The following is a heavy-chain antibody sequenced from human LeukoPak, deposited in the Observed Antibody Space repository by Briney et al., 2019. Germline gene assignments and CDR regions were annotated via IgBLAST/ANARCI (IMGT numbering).Heavy chain of an antibody. J-gene: IGHJ4*02. CDR2: IYYSGST. CDR1: GGSISSSSYY. V-gene: IGHV4-39*01. Sequence: SETLSLTCTVSGGSISSSSYYWGWIRQPPGKGRVRIGSIYYSGSTYYNPSPKRLVTISVDTSKNQFPLKLSSVAAADTVLYYCARHDRMTTVTGFDYWGQGTLVTVSS. CDR3: ARHDRMTTVTGFDY. D-gene: IGHD4-17*01.